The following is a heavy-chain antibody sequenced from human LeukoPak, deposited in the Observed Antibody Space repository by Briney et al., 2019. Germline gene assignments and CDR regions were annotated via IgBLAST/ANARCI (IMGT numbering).Heavy chain of an antibody. CDR1: DDSVSSSRYY. V-gene: IGHV4-61*01. J-gene: IGHJ5*01. CDR2: IYHGSA. D-gene: IGHD6-19*01. CDR3: AREGGRQWLVSGALDS. Sequence: PTETLSLTCTVSDDSVSSSRYYRTWIRQPPGKGLEWIGYIYHGSATYNPSLESRVTLSMDTSKNQYSLKMTSVTAADTAVYYCAREGGRQWLVSGALDSWGQGTLVTVSS.